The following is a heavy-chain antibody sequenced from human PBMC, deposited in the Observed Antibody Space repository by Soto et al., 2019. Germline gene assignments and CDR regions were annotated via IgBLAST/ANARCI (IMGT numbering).Heavy chain of an antibody. CDR2: IDTGTTFM. V-gene: IGHV3-21*01. Sequence: EVPLVESGGGLVKPGGSLSLSCAASGFSFSNFTMNWVRQAPGKGLEWVSSIDTGTTFMFYADSVTGRFNISRDNSKKSVSLAMSILRAEATAVYYCARETGSYSWNDGLMDVWGQGTTVTVSS. CDR1: GFSFSNFT. CDR3: ARETGSYSWNDGLMDV. D-gene: IGHD1-20*01. J-gene: IGHJ6*02.